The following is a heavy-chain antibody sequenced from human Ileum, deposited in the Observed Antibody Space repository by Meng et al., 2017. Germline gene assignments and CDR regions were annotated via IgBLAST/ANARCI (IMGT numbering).Heavy chain of an antibody. CDR1: GYNFSSLD. CDR3: ARGVTAGLDY. CDR2: MSPRSDDT. Sequence: QVQLVQSGAEVKKPGASVKVSCKASGYNFSSLDINWVRQAPGQGLEWMGWMSPRSDDTGYAQKFQGRVTMTRDTSISTAYMELSSLTSEDTAIYYCARGVTAGLDYWGQGTLVTVSS. D-gene: IGHD5-18*01. J-gene: IGHJ4*02. V-gene: IGHV1-8*01.